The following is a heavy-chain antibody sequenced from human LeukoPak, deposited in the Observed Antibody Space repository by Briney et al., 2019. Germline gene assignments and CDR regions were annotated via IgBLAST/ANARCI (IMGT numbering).Heavy chain of an antibody. CDR2: ISGSGGST. CDR3: AKEVSGWYKYDY. J-gene: IGHJ4*02. V-gene: IGHV3-23*01. CDR1: GFTFSSYA. D-gene: IGHD6-19*01. Sequence: GGSLRLSCAASGFTFSSYAISWVRQAPGKGLEWVSDISGSGGSTYYADSVKGRFTISRDNSKNTLYLQMNSLRAEDTAVYYCAKEVSGWYKYDYWGQGTLVTVSS.